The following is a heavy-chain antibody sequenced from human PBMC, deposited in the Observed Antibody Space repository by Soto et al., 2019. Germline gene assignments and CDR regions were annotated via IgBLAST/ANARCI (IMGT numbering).Heavy chain of an antibody. V-gene: IGHV1-2*02. CDR2: INANNGGA. Sequence: SCKASGYTFTDYHIHWVRQAPGQGLEFMGWINANNGGAGSAQQFQGRVTVTRDTSITTVYMELSNLRSDDTAVYYCAREGGSETLQPSYNWFDTWGQGTLVTVS. CDR3: AREGGSETLQPSYNWFDT. CDR1: GYTFTDYH. J-gene: IGHJ5*02. D-gene: IGHD6-25*01.